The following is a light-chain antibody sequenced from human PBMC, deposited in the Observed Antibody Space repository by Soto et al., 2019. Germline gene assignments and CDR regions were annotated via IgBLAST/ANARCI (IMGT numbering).Light chain of an antibody. V-gene: IGKV3-20*01. Sequence: EIVLTQSPGTLSLSPGKRVTLSCRASQSISSTYLAWYQQKPGQAPRLLIYGASSRATGIPDRFSGSGSGTDFNLTISRLEPEDFAVYYCQQYDSPPRTFGQGTKVEVQ. CDR2: GAS. CDR3: QQYDSPPRT. J-gene: IGKJ1*01. CDR1: QSISSTY.